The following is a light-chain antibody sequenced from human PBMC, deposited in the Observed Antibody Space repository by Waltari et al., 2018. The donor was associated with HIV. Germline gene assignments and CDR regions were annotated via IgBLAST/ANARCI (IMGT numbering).Light chain of an antibody. J-gene: IGLJ2*01. V-gene: IGLV1-47*01. CDR2: SNN. CDR1: SSNIGSYY. Sequence: QSVLTQPPSASGTPGQRVTISCSGRSSNIGSYYVYWYQQLPGTAPKLLIYSNNQRPSGVPDRFSGSKSGTSASLAISGLRSEDEADYYCAAWTDSLSGVVFGGGTKLSVL. CDR3: AAWTDSLSGVV.